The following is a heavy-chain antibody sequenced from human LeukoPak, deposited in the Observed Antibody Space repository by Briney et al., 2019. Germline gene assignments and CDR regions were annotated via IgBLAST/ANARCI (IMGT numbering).Heavy chain of an antibody. CDR1: GFTFSSYA. CDR2: ISGSGGST. J-gene: IGHJ6*02. CDR3: AGGTHPDEWLFSSYYYYGMDV. Sequence: QPGGSLRLSCAASGFTFSSYAMSWVRQAPGKGLEWVSAISGSGGSTYYADSVKGRFTISRDNSKNTLYLQMISLRAEDTAVYYCAGGTHPDEWLFSSYYYYGMDVWGQGTTVTVSS. V-gene: IGHV3-23*01. D-gene: IGHD3-3*01.